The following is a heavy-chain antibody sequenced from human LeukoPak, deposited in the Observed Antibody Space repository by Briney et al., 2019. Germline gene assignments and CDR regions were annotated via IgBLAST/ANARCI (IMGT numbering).Heavy chain of an antibody. V-gene: IGHV4-59*01. CDR3: ARGRGFGSSRDAFDI. D-gene: IGHD3-10*01. Sequence: SETLSLTCTVSGGSISSYYWSWIRQPPGKGLEWIGYIYYSGSTNYNPSLKSRVIISVDTSKNQFSLKLSSVTAADTAVYYCARGRGFGSSRDAFDIWGQGTMVTVSS. CDR2: IYYSGST. J-gene: IGHJ3*02. CDR1: GGSISSYY.